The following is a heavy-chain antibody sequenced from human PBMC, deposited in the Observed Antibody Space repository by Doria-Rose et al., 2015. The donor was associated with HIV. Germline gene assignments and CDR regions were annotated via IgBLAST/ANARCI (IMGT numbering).Heavy chain of an antibody. Sequence: QESGPVLVKPTGTLTLTCTVSGVSLSSPGMGVSWIRRPPGKALEWLANIFSDDERSYKTSLKSRLTISRCTSKSQVVLTMTDMDPVDTATYYCARIKSSRWYHKYYFDFWGQGTLVIVSA. V-gene: IGHV2-26*01. CDR1: GVSLSSPGMG. J-gene: IGHJ4*02. CDR2: IFSDDER. D-gene: IGHD6-13*01. CDR3: ARIKSSRWYHKYYFDF.